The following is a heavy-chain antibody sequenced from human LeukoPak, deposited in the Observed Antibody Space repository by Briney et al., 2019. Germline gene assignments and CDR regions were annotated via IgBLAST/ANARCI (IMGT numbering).Heavy chain of an antibody. Sequence: GASVKVSCKASGYTFTGYYLHWVRQAPGQGLEWMGWINPNTGGTNYAQKFQGRVTMTRDTSISTAYVEVTRLRSDDTAVFYCARALVPAAQRLSSWGQGTLVTVSS. V-gene: IGHV1-2*02. D-gene: IGHD2-2*01. CDR1: GYTFTGYY. CDR3: ARALVPAAQRLSS. CDR2: INPNTGGT. J-gene: IGHJ5*02.